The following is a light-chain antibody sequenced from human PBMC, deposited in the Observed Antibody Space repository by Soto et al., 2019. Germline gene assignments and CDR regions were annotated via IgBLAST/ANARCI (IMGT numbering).Light chain of an antibody. J-gene: IGKJ1*01. CDR1: QSVLYSSNNKNY. V-gene: IGKV4-1*01. CDR2: WAS. Sequence: DIVMTQSPDSLAVSLGERATINCKSSQSVLYSSNNKNYIAWYQQKPGQPPKLLIYWASTRESGVPDRFSGSGSGTDFTLTISSLQDEDVAVYYCQQYYGTPPWTFGQGTKVEIK. CDR3: QQYYGTPPWT.